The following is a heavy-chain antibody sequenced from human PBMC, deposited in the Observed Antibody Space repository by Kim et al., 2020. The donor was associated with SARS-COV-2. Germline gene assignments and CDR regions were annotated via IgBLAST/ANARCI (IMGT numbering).Heavy chain of an antibody. Sequence: SSRPKNYAHSWQGRFTISRDNAKNSLYLQMNSLRDEDSAVYYCARGDGGYWGQGTLVTVSS. CDR2: SSRPK. CDR3: ARGDGGY. D-gene: IGHD2-21*01. J-gene: IGHJ4*02. V-gene: IGHV3-48*02.